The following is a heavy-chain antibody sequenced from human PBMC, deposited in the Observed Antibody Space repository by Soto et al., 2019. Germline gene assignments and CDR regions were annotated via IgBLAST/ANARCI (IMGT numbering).Heavy chain of an antibody. CDR3: ATGLRTGNYGMDV. V-gene: IGHV1-69*01. Sequence: QEQLVQAGAEVKKPGSSVRISCRASGGTFSNDAVRSVRQAPGQGLQWMGGFIPIFGTTQYAQKLQGRVTITADESTATAYMKLRRVTSEDTAVYYCATGLRTGNYGMDVWGQGTAVTVSS. CDR1: GGTFSNDA. D-gene: IGHD3-10*01. J-gene: IGHJ6*02. CDR2: FIPIFGTT.